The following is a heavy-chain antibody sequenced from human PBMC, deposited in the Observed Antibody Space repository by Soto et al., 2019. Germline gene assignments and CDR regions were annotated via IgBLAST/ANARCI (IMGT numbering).Heavy chain of an antibody. Sequence: EVQLVESGGGLIQPGRSLRLSCAASGFTFDDYAIHWVRPAPGKGLEWVSGLSWNSGSVGYADSVKGRFTISRDNAKNALYLEMRTLRGEDTALYDCVKALGVSYSDAFDIWGQGTMVTVSS. CDR3: VKALGVSYSDAFDI. CDR1: GFTFDDYA. J-gene: IGHJ3*02. D-gene: IGHD2-15*01. V-gene: IGHV3-9*01. CDR2: LSWNSGSV.